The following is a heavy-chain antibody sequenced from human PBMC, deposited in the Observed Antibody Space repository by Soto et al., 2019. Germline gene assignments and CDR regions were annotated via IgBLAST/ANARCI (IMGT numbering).Heavy chain of an antibody. V-gene: IGHV1-69*12. Sequence: VQLMLSGAEVKKPGSSVKVSCKASGGTFSSYAISWVRQAPGQGLEWMGGIIPIFGTANYAQKFQGRVTITADESTSTAYMELSSLRSEDTAVYYCAREGRSGSYFHYWGQGTLVTVSS. CDR3: AREGRSGSYFHY. D-gene: IGHD1-26*01. CDR1: GGTFSSYA. CDR2: IIPIFGTA. J-gene: IGHJ4*02.